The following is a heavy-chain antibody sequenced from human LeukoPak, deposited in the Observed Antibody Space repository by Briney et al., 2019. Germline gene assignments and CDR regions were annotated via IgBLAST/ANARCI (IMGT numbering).Heavy chain of an antibody. CDR2: ISYDGSNK. V-gene: IGHV3-30-3*01. CDR3: ARDGLQLVGYYSMDV. CDR1: GFTFSSYA. D-gene: IGHD6-6*01. J-gene: IGHJ6*02. Sequence: GRSLRLSCAASGFTFSSYAMHWVRQAPGKGLEWVAVISYDGSNKYYADSVKGRFTISRDNSKNTLYLQMNSLRAEDTAVYYCARDGLQLVGYYSMDVWGQGTTVTVSS.